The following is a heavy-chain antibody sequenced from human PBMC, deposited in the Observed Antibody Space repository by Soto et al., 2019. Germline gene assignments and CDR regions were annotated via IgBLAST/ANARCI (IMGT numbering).Heavy chain of an antibody. J-gene: IGHJ6*03. V-gene: IGHV4-34*01. CDR1: GGSFSGYY. Sequence: QVQLQQWGAGLLKPSETLSLTCAVYGGSFSGYYWSWIRQPPGKGLEWMGEINHSGSTNYNPSLKSRVTISVDTSKNQFSLKPSSVTAAATAVYYCARLRTNGLRFVEWFPAYYYYMDVWGKGTTVTVSS. D-gene: IGHD3-3*01. CDR2: INHSGST. CDR3: ARLRTNGLRFVEWFPAYYYYMDV.